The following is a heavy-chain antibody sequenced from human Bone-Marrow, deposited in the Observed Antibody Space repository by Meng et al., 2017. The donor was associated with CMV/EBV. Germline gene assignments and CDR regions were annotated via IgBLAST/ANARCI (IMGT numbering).Heavy chain of an antibody. CDR3: ARGWYYYGMDV. CDR2: INHSGST. Sequence: SETLSLTCTVSGGSISSSSYYWGWIRQPPGKGLEWIGEINHSGSTNYNPSLKSRVTISVDTSKNQFSLKLSSVTAADTAVYYCARGWYYYGMDVWGQGTTVTVSS. V-gene: IGHV4-39*07. J-gene: IGHJ6*02. CDR1: GGSISSSSYY.